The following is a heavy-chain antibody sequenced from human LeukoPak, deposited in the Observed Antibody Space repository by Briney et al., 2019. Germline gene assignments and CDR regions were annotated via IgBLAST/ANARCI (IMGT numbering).Heavy chain of an antibody. CDR2: INHSGST. D-gene: IGHD6-13*01. V-gene: IGHV4-34*01. J-gene: IGHJ4*02. CDR3: ARLGNGAAAGFDY. Sequence: SETLSLTCAVYGGSFSGYYWSWIRQPPGKGLEWIGEINHSGSTNYNPSLKSRVTISVDTSKKQFSLKLSSVTAADTAVYYCARLGNGAAAGFDYWGQGTLVTVSS. CDR1: GGSFSGYY.